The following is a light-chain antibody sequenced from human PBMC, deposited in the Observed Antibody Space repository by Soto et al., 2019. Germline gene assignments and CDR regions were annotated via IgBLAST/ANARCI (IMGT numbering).Light chain of an antibody. Sequence: QAVLTQPRSVSGSPGQSVTISCTGTSSDVGGYNYVSWYQQHPGKAPKLMIYDVSKRPSGVPDRFSGSKSGNTASLTISGLQAEDEADYYCCSSRVFGTGTKVTVL. J-gene: IGLJ1*01. V-gene: IGLV2-11*01. CDR1: SSDVGGYNY. CDR2: DVS. CDR3: CSSRV.